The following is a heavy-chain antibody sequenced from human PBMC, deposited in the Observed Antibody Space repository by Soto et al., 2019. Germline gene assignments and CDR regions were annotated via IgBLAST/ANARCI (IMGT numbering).Heavy chain of an antibody. V-gene: IGHV4-34*01. CDR1: GGSFSGYY. CDR2: INHSGST. J-gene: IGHJ4*02. CDR3: ARETRWVAQFCSSTRCYGGLDY. D-gene: IGHD2-2*01. Sequence: SETLSLTCAVYGGSFSGYYWSWIRQPPGKGLEWIGEINHSGSTNYNPSLKSRVTISVDTSKNQFSLKLSSVTAADTAVYYCARETRWVAQFCSSTRCYGGLDYWGQGTLVTVYS.